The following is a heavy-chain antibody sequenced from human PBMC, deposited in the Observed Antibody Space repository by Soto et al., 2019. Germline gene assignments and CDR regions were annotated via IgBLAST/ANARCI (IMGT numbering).Heavy chain of an antibody. J-gene: IGHJ3*02. CDR3: ARDGRGEGRDDAFDI. V-gene: IGHV4-34*01. D-gene: IGHD3-16*01. Sequence: PSETLSLTCAVYGESFSGYIWTWIRQTPGKGLQWIGQINHSGSTYYNPSLKSRVTISVDTSKNQFSLKLSSVTAADAAVYYCARDGRGEGRDDAFDIWGQGTMVTVSS. CDR1: GESFSGYI. CDR2: INHSGST.